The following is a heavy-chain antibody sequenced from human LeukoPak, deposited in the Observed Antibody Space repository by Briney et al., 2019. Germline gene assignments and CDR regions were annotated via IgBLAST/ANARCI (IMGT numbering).Heavy chain of an antibody. J-gene: IGHJ4*02. CDR2: IYYSGST. D-gene: IGHD3-22*01. CDR3: ARDLIRAYYYDSSGYYHNDY. V-gene: IGHV4-39*07. Sequence: SSETLSLTCTVSGGSISSSSYYWGWIRQPPGKGLEWIGSIYYSGSTYYNPSLKSRVTISVDTSKNQFSLKLSSVTAADTAVYYCARDLIRAYYYDSSGYYHNDYWGQGTLVTVSS. CDR1: GGSISSSSYY.